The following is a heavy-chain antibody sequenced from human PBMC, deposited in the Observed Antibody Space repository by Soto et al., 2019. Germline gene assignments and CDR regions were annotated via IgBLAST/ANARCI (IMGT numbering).Heavy chain of an antibody. J-gene: IGHJ4*02. CDR2: ISWNSGSI. CDR1: GFTFDDYA. Sequence: EVQLVESGGGLVQHGRSLRLSCAASGFTFDDYAMHWVRQAPGKGLEWVSGISWNSGSIGYADSVKGRFTISRDNAKNSLYLQMNRLRAEDTALYYCAKVGDDYGDFFDYWGQGTLVTVSS. CDR3: AKVGDDYGDFFDY. D-gene: IGHD4-17*01. V-gene: IGHV3-9*01.